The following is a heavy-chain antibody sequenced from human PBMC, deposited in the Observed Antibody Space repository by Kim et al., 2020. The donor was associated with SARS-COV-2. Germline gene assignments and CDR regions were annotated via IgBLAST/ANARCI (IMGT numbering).Heavy chain of an antibody. CDR3: AKNSWNYPPQTIDF. Sequence: GGSLRLSCSASGFPFDKYAMNWVRQAPGKGLEWVSGIPASATTRYYADSVKGRFTIPRDNSKSTLFLQMTNLRADDTAVYYCAKNSWNYPPQTIDFWGLGTLVVVSS. V-gene: IGHV3-23*01. CDR1: GFPFDKYA. J-gene: IGHJ4*01. CDR2: IPASATTR. D-gene: IGHD3-16*02.